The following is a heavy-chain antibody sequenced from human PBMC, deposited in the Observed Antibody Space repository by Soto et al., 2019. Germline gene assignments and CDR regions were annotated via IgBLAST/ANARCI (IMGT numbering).Heavy chain of an antibody. CDR3: ARHARGSCYS. J-gene: IGHJ4*02. Sequence: SETLSLTCTVSGGSISSYYWSWIRQHPGKGLEWIGYIYYSGSTNYNPSLKSRVTISVDTSKNQFSLKLSSVTAADTAMYFCARHARGSCYSWGQGTLVTVSS. V-gene: IGHV4-59*08. CDR1: GGSISSYY. D-gene: IGHD2-15*01. CDR2: IYYSGST.